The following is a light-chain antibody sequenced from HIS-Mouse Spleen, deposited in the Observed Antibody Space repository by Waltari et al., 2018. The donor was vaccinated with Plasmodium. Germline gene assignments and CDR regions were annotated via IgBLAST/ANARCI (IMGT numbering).Light chain of an antibody. Sequence: QSVLTQPPSASGTPGQRVTISSSGSSSNIGSNTVNWYQQLPGTAPKLPIYSNNQRPSGVPDRFSGSKSGTSASLAISGLQSEDEADYYCAAWDDSLNGYVFGTGTKVTVL. CDR2: SNN. V-gene: IGLV1-44*01. J-gene: IGLJ1*01. CDR1: SSNIGSNT. CDR3: AAWDDSLNGYV.